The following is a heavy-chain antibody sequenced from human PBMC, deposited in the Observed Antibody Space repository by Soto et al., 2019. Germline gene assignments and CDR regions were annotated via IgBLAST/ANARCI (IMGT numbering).Heavy chain of an antibody. CDR1: GGTFSSYT. Sequence: KVSCKASGGTFSSYTISWVRQAPGQGLEWMGRIIPILGIANYAQKFQGRVTITADKSTSTAYMELSSLRSEDTAVYYCARSNGWAGEDAFDIWGQGTMVTVSS. CDR2: IIPILGIA. J-gene: IGHJ3*02. CDR3: ARSNGWAGEDAFDI. V-gene: IGHV1-69*02. D-gene: IGHD2-8*01.